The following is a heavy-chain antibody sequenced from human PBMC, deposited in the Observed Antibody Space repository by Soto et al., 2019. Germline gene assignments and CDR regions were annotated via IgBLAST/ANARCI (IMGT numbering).Heavy chain of an antibody. J-gene: IGHJ4*02. D-gene: IGHD4-17*01. V-gene: IGHV3-21*01. Sequence: PGGSLRLSCAASGFTFSSYSMNWVRQAPGKGLEWVSSISSSSSYIYYADSVKGRFTISRDNAKNSLYLQMNSLRAEDTAVYYCARYSGPLYGEPAGWGQGTLVTVSS. CDR1: GFTFSSYS. CDR3: ARYSGPLYGEPAG. CDR2: ISSSSSYI.